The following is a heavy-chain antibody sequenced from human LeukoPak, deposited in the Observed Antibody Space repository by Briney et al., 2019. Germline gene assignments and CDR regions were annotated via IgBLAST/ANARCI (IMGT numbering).Heavy chain of an antibody. V-gene: IGHV3-33*01. CDR3: ARVDFWSGSRYFDY. J-gene: IGHJ4*02. CDR2: VWYDGSEK. CDR1: GFTFSSYG. Sequence: GGSLRLSCAASGFTFSSYGMHWVRQAPGKGLEWVAVVWYDGSEKYYADSVKGRFTISRDNAKNSLYLQMNSLRAEDTAVYYCARVDFWSGSRYFDYWGQGTLVTVSS. D-gene: IGHD3-3*01.